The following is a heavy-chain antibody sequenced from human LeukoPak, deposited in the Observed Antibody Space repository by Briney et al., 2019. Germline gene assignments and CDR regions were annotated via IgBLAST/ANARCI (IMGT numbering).Heavy chain of an antibody. CDR2: ISAYNGNT. CDR3: VRDVYYYDSSAYYYFDY. V-gene: IGHV1-18*01. Sequence: ASVKVSCKASGYTFTSYGISWVRQAPGQGLEWMGWISAYNGNTNYAQKVQGRATMTTDTSTSTAYMELRSLRSDDTAVYYCVRDVYYYDSSAYYYFDYWGQGTLVAVSS. CDR1: GYTFTSYG. D-gene: IGHD3-22*01. J-gene: IGHJ4*02.